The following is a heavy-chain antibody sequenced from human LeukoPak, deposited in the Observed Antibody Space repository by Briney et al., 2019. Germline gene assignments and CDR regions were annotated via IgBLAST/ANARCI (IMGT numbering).Heavy chain of an antibody. CDR2: IYPGDFDT. Sequence: GESLKTSCKGSAYSFTSYWIGWVRQMPGKGLEWMGIIYPGDFDTRYSPSFQGQVTISADKSISTAYLQWSNLKASDTAMYYCVRYCGGDCYSGIDYWGQGTLVTVSS. CDR1: AYSFTSYW. V-gene: IGHV5-51*01. D-gene: IGHD2-21*02. CDR3: VRYCGGDCYSGIDY. J-gene: IGHJ4*02.